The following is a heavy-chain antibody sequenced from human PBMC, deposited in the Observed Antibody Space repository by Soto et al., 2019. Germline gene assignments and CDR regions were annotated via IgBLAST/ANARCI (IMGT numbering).Heavy chain of an antibody. V-gene: IGHV4-34*01. CDR2: INHSGST. Sequence: PSETLSLTCAVYGGSFSGYYWSWIRQPPGKGLEWIGEINHSGSTNYNPSLKSRVTISVDTSKNQFSLKLSSVTAADTAVYYCARSRLKYYCDSSGYCAYWGQGTLVTVSS. J-gene: IGHJ4*02. CDR3: ARSRLKYYCDSSGYCAY. D-gene: IGHD3-22*01. CDR1: GGSFSGYY.